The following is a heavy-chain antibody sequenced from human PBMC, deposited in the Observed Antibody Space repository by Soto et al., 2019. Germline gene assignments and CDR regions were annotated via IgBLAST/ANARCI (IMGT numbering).Heavy chain of an antibody. J-gene: IGHJ6*02. D-gene: IGHD3-10*01. Sequence: WWSLRLSCSASVSTFSGSAMHWFRQASGKGLEWVGRIRSKANSYATAYAASVKGRFTISRDDSKNTAYLQMNSLKTEDTAVYYCTSSITMVRGVITYYYYYGMDVWGQGTTVTVSS. V-gene: IGHV3-73*01. CDR2: IRSKANSYAT. CDR1: VSTFSGSA. CDR3: TSSITMVRGVITYYYYYGMDV.